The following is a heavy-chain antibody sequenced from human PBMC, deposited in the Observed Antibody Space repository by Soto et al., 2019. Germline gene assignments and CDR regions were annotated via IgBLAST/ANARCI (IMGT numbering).Heavy chain of an antibody. CDR1: GYTFTSYG. J-gene: IGHJ6*02. CDR2: ISAYNGNT. Sequence: ASVKVSCKASGYTFTSYGISWVRQAPGQGLEWVGWISAYNGNTNYAQKLQGRVTMTTDTSTSTAYMELRSLRSDDTAVYYCARDRLRGPVAGNGYYYYYGMDVWGQGTTVTVSS. V-gene: IGHV1-18*01. D-gene: IGHD6-19*01. CDR3: ARDRLRGPVAGNGYYYYYGMDV.